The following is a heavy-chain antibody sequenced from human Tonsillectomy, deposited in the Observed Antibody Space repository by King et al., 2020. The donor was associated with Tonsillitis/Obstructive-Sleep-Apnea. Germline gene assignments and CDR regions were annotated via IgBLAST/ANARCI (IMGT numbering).Heavy chain of an antibody. J-gene: IGHJ5*02. CDR2: ISAYIGET. D-gene: IGHD2-15*01. CDR1: GYTFTSYG. V-gene: IGHV1-18*01. Sequence: QLVQSGAEVKKPGASVKVSCKASGYTFTSYGITWVRQAPGLGLEWMGWISAYIGETKYGQKFQGRVAMTTDTSTSTAYMELRSLRSDDTAVYYCARDYCSGGRCYSEWFEPWGQGTLVTVSS. CDR3: ARDYCSGGRCYSEWFEP.